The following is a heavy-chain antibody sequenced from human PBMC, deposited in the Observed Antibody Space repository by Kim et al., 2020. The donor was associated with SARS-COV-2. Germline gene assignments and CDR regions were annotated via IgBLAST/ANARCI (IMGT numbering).Heavy chain of an antibody. CDR3: ARDYYDGSGYYLRERGVVGY. CDR2: ISSSSSYI. Sequence: GGSLRLSCAASGFTFSSYSMNWVRQAPGKGLEWVSSISSSSSYIYYADSVKGRFTISRDNAKNSLYLQMNSLRAEDTAVYYCARDYYDGSGYYLRERGVVGYWGQGTLVTVSS. D-gene: IGHD3-22*01. V-gene: IGHV3-21*01. J-gene: IGHJ4*02. CDR1: GFTFSSYS.